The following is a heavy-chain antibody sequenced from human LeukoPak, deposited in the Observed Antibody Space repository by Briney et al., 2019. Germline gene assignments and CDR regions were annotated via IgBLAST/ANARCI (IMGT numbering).Heavy chain of an antibody. CDR2: ISYDGSNK. D-gene: IGHD2-8*02. Sequence: GGSLRLSCAASGFTFSSYWMSWVRQAPGKGLEWVAVISYDGSNKYYADSVKGRFTISRDNSKNTLSLQMNSLRAEDTAIYYCATYRQVLLPFESWGQGTLVTVSS. J-gene: IGHJ4*02. CDR1: GFTFSSYW. CDR3: ATYRQVLLPFES. V-gene: IGHV3-30*03.